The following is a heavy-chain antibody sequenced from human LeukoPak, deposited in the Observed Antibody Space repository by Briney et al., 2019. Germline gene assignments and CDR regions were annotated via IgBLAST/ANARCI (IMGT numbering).Heavy chain of an antibody. V-gene: IGHV4-30-4*08. CDR2: IYYTVST. CDR3: ARNDCSSTSCQFGDAFDI. D-gene: IGHD2-2*01. J-gene: IGHJ3*02. CDR1: GVSISSGDYY. Sequence: PSQTLSLTCTVSGVSISSGDYYWSWIRQPPGKGLEWIGYIYYTVSTFYNPSLKSRVAISVDTSKNLFSLKLTSVTAADTAVYYCARNDCSSTSCQFGDAFDIWGQGAMVTVSS.